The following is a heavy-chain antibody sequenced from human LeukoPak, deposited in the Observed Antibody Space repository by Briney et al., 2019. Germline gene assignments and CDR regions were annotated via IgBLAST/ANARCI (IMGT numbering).Heavy chain of an antibody. CDR3: ARWPHDSSGYYLGYFDY. Sequence: SETLSLTCTVSGGSISSGDYYWSWIRQPPGKGLEWIGYIYYSGSTYYNPSLKSRVTISVDTSKNQFSLKLSSVTAADTAVYYCARWPHDSSGYYLGYFDYWGQGTLVTVSS. V-gene: IGHV4-30-4*01. J-gene: IGHJ4*02. CDR1: GGSISSGDYY. CDR2: IYYSGST. D-gene: IGHD3-22*01.